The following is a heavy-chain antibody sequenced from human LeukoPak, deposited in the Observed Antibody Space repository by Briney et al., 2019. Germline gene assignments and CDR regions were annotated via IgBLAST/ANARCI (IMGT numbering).Heavy chain of an antibody. CDR2: ISGSGDIT. J-gene: IGHJ4*02. V-gene: IGHV3-23*01. CDR1: GFTFSSYA. CDR3: ARVSVNSSGSKTHTSFDY. Sequence: GGSLRLSCAASGFTFSSYAMSWVRQAPGKGVEWVSVISGSGDITYYADSVKGRFTISRDNSKNSLYLQMNSLRAEDTAVYYCARVSVNSSGSKTHTSFDYWGQGTLVTVSS. D-gene: IGHD3-22*01.